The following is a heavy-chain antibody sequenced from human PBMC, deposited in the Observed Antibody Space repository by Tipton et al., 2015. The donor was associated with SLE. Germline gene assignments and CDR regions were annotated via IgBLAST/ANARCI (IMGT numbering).Heavy chain of an antibody. CDR1: GGTLSSYA. D-gene: IGHD6-13*01. CDR2: IIPIFGTA. Sequence: QLVQSGAEVKKPGSSVKVSCKASGGTLSSYAISWVRQAPGQGLEWMGGIIPIFGTANYAQKFQGRVTITADESTSTAYMELSSLRSEDTDVFYCAREGAAAAGKGGLFGYWGQGTLVTVSS. J-gene: IGHJ4*02. V-gene: IGHV1-69*01. CDR3: AREGAAAAGKGGLFGY.